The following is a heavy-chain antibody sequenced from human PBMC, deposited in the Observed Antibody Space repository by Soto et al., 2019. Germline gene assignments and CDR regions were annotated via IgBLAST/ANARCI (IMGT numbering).Heavy chain of an antibody. CDR2: ISAYNGNT. V-gene: IGHV1-18*01. J-gene: IGHJ5*02. Sequence: ASVKVSCKASGYTFTSYGIIWVRQAPGQGLELMVWISAYNGNTNYAQKLQGRFTMTTDTSTSTAYMELRSLRSDDTAVYYCTRQSPYSSSWYVFDWYGTSGQGTLVTVP. CDR1: GYTFTSYG. CDR3: TRQSPYSSSWYVFDWYGT. D-gene: IGHD6-13*01.